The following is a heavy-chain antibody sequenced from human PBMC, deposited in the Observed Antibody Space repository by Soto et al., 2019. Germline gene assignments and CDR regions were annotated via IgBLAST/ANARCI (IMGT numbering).Heavy chain of an antibody. CDR2: IYSGGSTI. D-gene: IGHD3-16*01. J-gene: IGHJ6*02. CDR1: GFAVSNNS. CDR3: ARVISTIPRGGGMDV. Sequence: GGHLRLSCAVSGFAVSNNSMSWVRQAPGKGLEGVSVIYSGGSTIYYADSVKGRFTISRDNAKNSLYLQMNSLRAEDTAVYYCARVISTIPRGGGMDVWGQGTTLTVSS. V-gene: IGHV3-11*01.